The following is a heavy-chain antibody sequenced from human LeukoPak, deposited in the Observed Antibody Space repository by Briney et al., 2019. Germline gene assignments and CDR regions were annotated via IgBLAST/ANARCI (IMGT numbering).Heavy chain of an antibody. CDR2: IYSGGAT. V-gene: IGHV3-66*04. CDR3: ARLHYDVLTGPFDY. J-gene: IGHJ4*02. CDR1: GITVNTNY. D-gene: IGHD3-9*01. Sequence: GGSLRLSCAASGITVNTNYMSWVRQAPGKGLEWVSIIYSGGATFYADSVKGRFTISRESSKNTLWLQMNSLTAEDTAVYYCARLHYDVLTGPFDYWGQGTLVTVSS.